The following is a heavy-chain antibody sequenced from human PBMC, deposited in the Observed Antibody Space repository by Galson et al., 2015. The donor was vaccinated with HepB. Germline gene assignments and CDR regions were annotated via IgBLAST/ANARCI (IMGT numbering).Heavy chain of an antibody. CDR2: IKQDGSEN. J-gene: IGHJ4*02. V-gene: IGHV3-7*03. D-gene: IGHD5-12*01. CDR1: GFTFGSYW. Sequence: SLRLSCAASGFTFGSYWMSWVRQAPGKGLEWVANIKQDGSENYYVDSVKGRFTISRDNAKNSLYLQMNSLRAEDTAVYYCARVRGGYDFDYWGQGTLVIVSS. CDR3: ARVRGGYDFDY.